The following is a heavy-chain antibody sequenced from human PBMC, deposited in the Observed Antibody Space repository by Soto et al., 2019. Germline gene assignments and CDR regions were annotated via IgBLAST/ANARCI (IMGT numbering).Heavy chain of an antibody. J-gene: IGHJ4*02. CDR1: GFRYTSYG. V-gene: IGHV3-30*18. CDR3: AKGDLDILTGVNEYDY. D-gene: IGHD3-9*01. CDR2: ISNDGSNY. Sequence: QVQLVESGGGVVQPGRSLRLSCAASGFRYTSYGMHWVRQAPGKGLQWVAVISNDGSNYYYEDSVKGRFTISRDNSKSTLFLQMNRLRPEDTAVYYCAKGDLDILTGVNEYDYWGQGTLVSVST.